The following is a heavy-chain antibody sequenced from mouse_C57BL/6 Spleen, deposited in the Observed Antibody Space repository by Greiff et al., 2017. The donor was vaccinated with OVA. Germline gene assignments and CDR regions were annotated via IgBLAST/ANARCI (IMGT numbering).Heavy chain of an antibody. D-gene: IGHD6-2*01. V-gene: IGHV1-80*01. J-gene: IGHJ3*01. CDR1: GYAFSSYW. CDR3: ARFRGSLSWFAY. Sequence: QVQLKQSGAELVKPGASVKISCKASGYAFSSYWMNWVKQRPGKGLEWIGQIYPGDGDTNYNGKFKGKATLTADKSSSTDYLQLSSLTSEDSAVYFCARFRGSLSWFAYWGQGTLVTVSA. CDR2: IYPGDGDT.